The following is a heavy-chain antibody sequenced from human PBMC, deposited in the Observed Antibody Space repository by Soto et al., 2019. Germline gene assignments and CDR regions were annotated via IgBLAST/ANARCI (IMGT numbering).Heavy chain of an antibody. Sequence: SVKVSCKASGGTFSSYAISWVRQAPGQGLEWMGGIIPIFGTANYAQKFQGRVTITADESTSTAYMELSSLRSEDTAVYYCARDVIVVVPAAPQNHGMEVWGQGTKVTVSS. CDR1: GGTFSSYA. V-gene: IGHV1-69*13. D-gene: IGHD2-2*01. J-gene: IGHJ6*02. CDR2: IIPIFGTA. CDR3: ARDVIVVVPAAPQNHGMEV.